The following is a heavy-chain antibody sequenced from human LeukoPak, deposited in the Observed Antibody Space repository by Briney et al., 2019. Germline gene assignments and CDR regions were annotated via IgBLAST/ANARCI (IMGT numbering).Heavy chain of an antibody. CDR1: GGSISSYY. CDR2: IYYSGST. D-gene: IGHD2-2*02. J-gene: IGHJ5*02. Sequence: SQTLSLTCTVSGGSISSYYWSWIRQPPGKGLEWIGYIYYSGSTNYNPSLKSRVTISVDTSKNQFSLKLSSVTAADTAVYYCASLYRGWFDPWGQGTLVTVSS. V-gene: IGHV4-59*01. CDR3: ASLYRGWFDP.